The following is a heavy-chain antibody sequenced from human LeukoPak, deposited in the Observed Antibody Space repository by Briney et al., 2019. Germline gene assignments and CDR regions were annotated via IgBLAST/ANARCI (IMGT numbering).Heavy chain of an antibody. D-gene: IGHD7-27*01. Sequence: GGSLGLSCAASGFTFSGFSLNWVRQAPGKGLEWISNIRPSGSDMYYAASVKGRFTISRDSATNSLYLQMDNLEVDDSAVYFCVRDFNWAFDSWGQGTLVTVSS. V-gene: IGHV3-48*01. CDR2: IRPSGSDM. CDR1: GFTFSGFS. CDR3: VRDFNWAFDS. J-gene: IGHJ4*02.